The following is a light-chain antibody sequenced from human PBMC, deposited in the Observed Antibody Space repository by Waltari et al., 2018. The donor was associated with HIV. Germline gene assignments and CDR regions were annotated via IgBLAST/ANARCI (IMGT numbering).Light chain of an antibody. Sequence: DVVMTQSPLSLHVTLGQPASISCRSSQSHVHSDGNTYLNWFPQRPGQSPRRLIYKVSSRASGVPDRFSGSGSGTDFTLRITRVEPEDVGVDYCMQETHWPPYTFGQGTKLVIK. V-gene: IGKV2-30*02. CDR3: MQETHWPPYT. J-gene: IGKJ2*01. CDR1: QSHVHSDGNTY. CDR2: KVS.